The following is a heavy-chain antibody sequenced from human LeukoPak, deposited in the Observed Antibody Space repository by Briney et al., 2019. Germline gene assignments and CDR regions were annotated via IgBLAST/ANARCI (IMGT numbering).Heavy chain of an antibody. D-gene: IGHD1-26*01. J-gene: IGHJ3*02. CDR3: ARGGSYLSAFDI. CDR2: ISGSGGST. Sequence: SWIRQPAGKGLEWVSVISGSGGSTDYADSVKGRFTVSRDNSKNTLYLQMNSLRADDTAVYYCARGGSYLSAFDIWGQGTMVTVSS. V-gene: IGHV3-23*01.